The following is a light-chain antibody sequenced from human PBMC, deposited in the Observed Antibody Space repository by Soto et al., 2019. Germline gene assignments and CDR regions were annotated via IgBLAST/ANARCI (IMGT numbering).Light chain of an antibody. Sequence: QSALTQPRSVSGSPGQSVTISCTGTSSDVGGYNYVSWYQQHPGKAPKLIIYDVSERPSGIPDRFSGSKSGNTASLTISGLQAEDEDYYYCCSYAGAYSWVFGGGTKLTVL. CDR1: SSDVGGYNY. CDR3: CSYAGAYSWV. J-gene: IGLJ3*02. V-gene: IGLV2-11*01. CDR2: DVS.